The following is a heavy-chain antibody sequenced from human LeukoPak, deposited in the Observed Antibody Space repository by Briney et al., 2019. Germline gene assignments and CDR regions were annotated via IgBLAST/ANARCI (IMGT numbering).Heavy chain of an antibody. V-gene: IGHV3-53*01. J-gene: IGHJ1*01. CDR3: ARSLGFCSSSNCQEYLQH. CDR2: IYRSGST. D-gene: IGHD2-2*01. Sequence: PGGSLRLSCAASGFTVSSNYMSWVRQAPGKGLEWVSVIYRSGSTYYADSVKGRFTISRDNSNNTLYLQMNSLRAEDTAVYYCARSLGFCSSSNCQEYLQHWGRAPRSPSPQ. CDR1: GFTVSSNY.